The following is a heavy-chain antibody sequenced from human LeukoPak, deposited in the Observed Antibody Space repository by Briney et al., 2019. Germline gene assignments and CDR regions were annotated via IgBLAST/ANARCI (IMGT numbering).Heavy chain of an antibody. Sequence: PSETLSLTCTVSGGSISSGDYYWSWIRQPPGKGLEWIGYIYYSGSTYYNPSLKSRVIISVDTSKNQFSLKLSSVTAADTAVYYCARGPFWSGFEYSQHWGQGTLVTVSS. V-gene: IGHV4-30-4*08. CDR3: ARGPFWSGFEYSQH. D-gene: IGHD3-3*01. J-gene: IGHJ1*01. CDR1: GGSISSGDYY. CDR2: IYYSGST.